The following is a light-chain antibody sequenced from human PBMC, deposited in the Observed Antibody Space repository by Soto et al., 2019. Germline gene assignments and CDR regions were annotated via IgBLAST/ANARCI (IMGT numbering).Light chain of an antibody. J-gene: IGKJ1*01. CDR1: QSVSSN. CDR3: QQYNNWPPWT. Sequence: EIVMTQSPATLYVSPGERATLSCRASQSVSSNLAWYQQKPGQAPRLLIYGASTMATGIPARFSGSGSGTEFTLTISSLQSEDFAVYYCQQYNNWPPWTFGQGTKVEIK. CDR2: GAS. V-gene: IGKV3D-15*01.